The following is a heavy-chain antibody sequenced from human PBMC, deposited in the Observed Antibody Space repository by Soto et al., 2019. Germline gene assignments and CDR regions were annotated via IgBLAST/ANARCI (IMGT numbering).Heavy chain of an antibody. Sequence: GGSLRLSCAASGFTFSSYWMSWVRQAPGKGLEWVANIKKDGSEKYYVDSVKGRFTISRDNAKNSLYLQMNSLRAEDTAVYYCARVFAVVVPAAAFDYWGQGTLVTVSS. J-gene: IGHJ4*02. CDR3: ARVFAVVVPAAAFDY. D-gene: IGHD2-2*01. CDR2: IKKDGSEK. CDR1: GFTFSSYW. V-gene: IGHV3-7*03.